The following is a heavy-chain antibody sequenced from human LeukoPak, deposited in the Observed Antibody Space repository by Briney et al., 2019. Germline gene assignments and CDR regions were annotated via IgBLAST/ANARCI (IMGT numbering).Heavy chain of an antibody. CDR2: INPNSGGT. CDR1: GYTFTVYF. V-gene: IGHV1-2*02. D-gene: IGHD3-22*01. CDR3: AVDSSASDLDY. J-gene: IGHJ4*02. Sequence: GASVKVSCKASGYTFTVYFIHWVRQAPGQGLEWMGWINPNSGGTNYAQKFQGRVSMTRDTSISTAYIELSRLRSDDTAVFYCAVDSSASDLDYWGQGTLVSVSS.